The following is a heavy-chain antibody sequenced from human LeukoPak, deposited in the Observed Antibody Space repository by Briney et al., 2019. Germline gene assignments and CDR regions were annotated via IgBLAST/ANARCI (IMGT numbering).Heavy chain of an antibody. Sequence: SETLSLTCTVSGGSTSSSSYYWGWIRQPPGKGLEWIGSVYYSGSTYYNPSLKSRVTISVDTSKNQFSLKLSSVTAADTAVYYCARPGYSSSWYGNWGQGILVTVSS. CDR1: GGSTSSSSYY. V-gene: IGHV4-39*01. D-gene: IGHD6-13*01. CDR3: ARPGYSSSWYGN. CDR2: VYYSGST. J-gene: IGHJ4*02.